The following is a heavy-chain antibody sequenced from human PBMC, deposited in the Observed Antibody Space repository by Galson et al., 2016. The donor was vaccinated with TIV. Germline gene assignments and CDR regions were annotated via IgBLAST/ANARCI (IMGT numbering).Heavy chain of an antibody. CDR2: IYSSGGT. J-gene: IGHJ4*01. D-gene: IGHD3-10*01. V-gene: IGHV4-4*07. CDR1: GESISGYC. Sequence: ETLSLTCTVSGESISGYCWSWVRQPAGKGLEWIGRIYSSGGTNYNTCRKSRVTMSVDTSQNQFSLRLSSLTAADTAVHDCARDIYSFGSWSYYKYWGHGTLVTVSS. CDR3: ARDIYSFGSWSYYKY.